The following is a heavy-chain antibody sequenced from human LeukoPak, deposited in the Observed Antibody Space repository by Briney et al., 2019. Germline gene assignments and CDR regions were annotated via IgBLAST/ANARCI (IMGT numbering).Heavy chain of an antibody. Sequence: SETLSLTCSVSGASINSYYWSWIRQPPGKGLEWIGSIYYSGSTYYNPSLKSRVTISVDTSKNQFSLKLSSVTAADTAVYYCARGVGSGSPFDYWGQGTLVTVSS. D-gene: IGHD3-10*01. V-gene: IGHV4-39*07. CDR3: ARGVGSGSPFDY. CDR2: IYYSGST. J-gene: IGHJ4*02. CDR1: GASINSYY.